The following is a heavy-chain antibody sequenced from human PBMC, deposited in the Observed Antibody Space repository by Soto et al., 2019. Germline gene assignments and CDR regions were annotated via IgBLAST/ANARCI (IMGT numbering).Heavy chain of an antibody. CDR2: IYPGDSDT. Sequence: ESLKISCKGSGYIFTTYWICWVRQIPGKGLEWMGIIYPGDSDTRYSTSLQGQVTISADKSISTAYLQWSSLKASDTAMYYCARYLPGGRGFRLDYWAQGTSVTVSS. J-gene: IGHJ4*02. CDR3: ARYLPGGRGFRLDY. CDR1: GYIFTTYW. V-gene: IGHV5-51*01. D-gene: IGHD1-26*01.